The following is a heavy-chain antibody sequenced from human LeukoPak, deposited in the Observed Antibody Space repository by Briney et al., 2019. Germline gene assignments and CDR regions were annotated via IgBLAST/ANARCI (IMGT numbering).Heavy chain of an antibody. CDR1: GFTFSSYA. Sequence: PGGSLRLSCAASGFTFSSYAMSWVRQAPGKGLEWVSAISGSGGSTYYADSVKGRFTISRDNSKNTLYLQMNSLRAEDTAVYYCAKDRIWYSSGWTFDYWGQGTLVTVSS. D-gene: IGHD6-19*01. CDR3: AKDRIWYSSGWTFDY. V-gene: IGHV3-23*01. CDR2: ISGSGGST. J-gene: IGHJ4*02.